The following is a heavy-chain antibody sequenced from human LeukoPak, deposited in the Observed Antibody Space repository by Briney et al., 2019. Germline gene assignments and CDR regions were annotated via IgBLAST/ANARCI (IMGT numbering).Heavy chain of an antibody. Sequence: GGSLRLSCAASGFTFSSYGMHWVRQAPAKGLEWVVFIRYDGSNKYYADSVKGRFTISRDNSKNTLYLQMNSLRAEDTAVYYCAKGFGTSGYSYGAIDYWGQGTLVTVSS. J-gene: IGHJ4*02. V-gene: IGHV3-30*02. CDR1: GFTFSSYG. D-gene: IGHD5-18*01. CDR2: IRYDGSNK. CDR3: AKGFGTSGYSYGAIDY.